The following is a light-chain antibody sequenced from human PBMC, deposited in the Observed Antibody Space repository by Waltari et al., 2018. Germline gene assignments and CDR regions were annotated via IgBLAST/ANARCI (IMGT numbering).Light chain of an antibody. CDR2: DVS. CDR3: CSYTVSNTLL. Sequence: QSALTQPRSVSGSPGQSVTISCTGTRSYVGTYQYVSWHQQHPGQAPKLIIFDVSKRPSGVPDRFSGSKSGDTASLTISGLQAEDEADYYCCSYTVSNTLLFGGGTKLTVL. V-gene: IGLV2-11*01. CDR1: RSYVGTYQY. J-gene: IGLJ3*02.